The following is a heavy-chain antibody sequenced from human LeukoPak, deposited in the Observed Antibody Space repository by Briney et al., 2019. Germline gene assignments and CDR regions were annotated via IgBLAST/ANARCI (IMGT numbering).Heavy chain of an antibody. Sequence: SETLSLTCTVSGGSISSSSYSWGWIRQPPGKGLEWIASIYYSGSTYYNPSRKSRVTISVDTSKNQFSLRLSPVTAADTAVYYCARHVPPYCYDSSGSNFDYWGQGTLVTVSS. J-gene: IGHJ4*02. CDR2: IYYSGST. V-gene: IGHV4-39*01. D-gene: IGHD3-22*01. CDR3: ARHVPPYCYDSSGSNFDY. CDR1: GGSISSSSYS.